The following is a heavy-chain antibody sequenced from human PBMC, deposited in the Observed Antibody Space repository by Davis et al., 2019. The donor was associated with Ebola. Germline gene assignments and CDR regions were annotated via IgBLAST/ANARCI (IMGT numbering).Heavy chain of an antibody. Sequence: GESLKISCAASGFTFSSYGMHWVRQAPGKALEWVSLISGNGYGTEYGDSVKGRFTISRDNSKNFLYLQVNDLRPEDTALYFCAKTRGYRLYYFEYWGQGTLVTVSS. V-gene: IGHV3-43*02. D-gene: IGHD5-18*01. J-gene: IGHJ4*02. CDR1: GFTFSSYG. CDR2: ISGNGYGT. CDR3: AKTRGYRLYYFEY.